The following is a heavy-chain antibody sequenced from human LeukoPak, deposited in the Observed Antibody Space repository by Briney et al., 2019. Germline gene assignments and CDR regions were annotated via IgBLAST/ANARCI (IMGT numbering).Heavy chain of an antibody. CDR3: ARTSAAGTQGYAYYYYMDV. D-gene: IGHD6-13*01. V-gene: IGHV1-69*05. Sequence: ASVEVSCKASGGTFSSYAISWVRQAPGRGLEWMGGIIPIFGTANYAQKFQGRVTITTDESTSTAYMELSSLRSEDTAVYYCARTSAAGTQGYAYYYYMDVWGKGTTVTVSS. CDR2: IIPIFGTA. CDR1: GGTFSSYA. J-gene: IGHJ6*03.